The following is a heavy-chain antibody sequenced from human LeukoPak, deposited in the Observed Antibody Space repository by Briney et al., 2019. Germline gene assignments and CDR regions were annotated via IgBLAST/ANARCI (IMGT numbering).Heavy chain of an antibody. J-gene: IGHJ4*02. V-gene: IGHV3-21*01. CDR2: ISSSSSYI. D-gene: IGHD1-1*01. CDR3: ARVYAPLEGGSQLERPRNFDY. Sequence: PGGSLRLSCAASGFTFSSYGMNWVRQAPGKGLEWVSSISSSSSYIYYADSVKGRFTISRDNAKNSLYLQMNSLRAEDTAVYYCARVYAPLEGGSQLERPRNFDYWGQGTLVTVSS. CDR1: GFTFSSYG.